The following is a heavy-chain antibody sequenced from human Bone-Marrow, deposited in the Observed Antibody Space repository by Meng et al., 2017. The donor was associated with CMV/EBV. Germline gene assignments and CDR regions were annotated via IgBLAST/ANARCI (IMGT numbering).Heavy chain of an antibody. CDR2: IRYDGSNK. Sequence: GGSLRLSCAASGFTFSSYGMHWVRQAPGKGLEWVAFIRYDGSNKYYADSVKGRFTISRDNSKNTLYLQMNSLRAEDTAVYYCAAGRYYYDSSGPDAFDIWGQGTMVTVSS. CDR3: AAGRYYYDSSGPDAFDI. D-gene: IGHD3-22*01. V-gene: IGHV3-30*02. CDR1: GFTFSSYG. J-gene: IGHJ3*02.